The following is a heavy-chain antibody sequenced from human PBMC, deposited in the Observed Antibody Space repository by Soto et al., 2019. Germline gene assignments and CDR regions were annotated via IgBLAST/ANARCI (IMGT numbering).Heavy chain of an antibody. Sequence: SVKVSCKASGGTFSSYAISWVRQAPGQGLEWMGGIIPIFGTANYAQKFQGRVTITADESTSTAYMGLSSLRSEDTAVYYCARDYYDREQSYSFDYWGQGTLVTVSS. CDR1: GGTFSSYA. D-gene: IGHD3-22*01. J-gene: IGHJ4*02. CDR2: IIPIFGTA. CDR3: ARDYYDREQSYSFDY. V-gene: IGHV1-69*13.